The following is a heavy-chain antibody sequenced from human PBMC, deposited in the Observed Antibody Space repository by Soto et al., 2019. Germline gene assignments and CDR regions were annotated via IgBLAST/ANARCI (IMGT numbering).Heavy chain of an antibody. CDR2: IYYSGST. CDR1: GGSISSYY. J-gene: IGHJ6*02. CDR3: ARLHGSGGGYYYYGMDV. V-gene: IGHV4-59*01. Sequence: PSETLSLTCTVSGGSISSYYWSWIRQPPGKGLEWIGYIYYSGSTNYNPSLKSRVTISVDTSKNQFSLKLSSVTAADTAVYYCARLHGSGGGYYYYGMDVWGQGTTVTSP. D-gene: IGHD3-10*01.